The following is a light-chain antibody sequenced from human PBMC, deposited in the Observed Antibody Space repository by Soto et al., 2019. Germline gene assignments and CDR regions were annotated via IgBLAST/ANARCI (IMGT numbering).Light chain of an antibody. V-gene: IGLV3-21*04. J-gene: IGLJ2*01. Sequence: SYELTQPPSVSVAPGKTARITCGGNNIGSKSVHWYQQKPGQAPVLVIYYDSDRPSGIPERFSGSNSGNTATLTISRVEAGDEFDYYCQVWDSSSELFGGGTKLTVL. CDR2: YDS. CDR3: QVWDSSSEL. CDR1: NIGSKS.